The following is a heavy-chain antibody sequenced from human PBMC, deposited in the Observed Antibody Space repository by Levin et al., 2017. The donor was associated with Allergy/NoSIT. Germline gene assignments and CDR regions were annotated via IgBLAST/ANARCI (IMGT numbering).Heavy chain of an antibody. J-gene: IGHJ4*02. Sequence: GESLKISCKASGYTFTGYYMHWVRQAPGQGLEWMGWINPNSGGTNYAQKFQGRVTMTRDTSISTAYMELSRLRSDDTAVYYCARGPPREVGAIGVSFDYWGQGTLVTVSS. D-gene: IGHD1-26*01. CDR2: INPNSGGT. CDR3: ARGPPREVGAIGVSFDY. CDR1: GYTFTGYY. V-gene: IGHV1-2*02.